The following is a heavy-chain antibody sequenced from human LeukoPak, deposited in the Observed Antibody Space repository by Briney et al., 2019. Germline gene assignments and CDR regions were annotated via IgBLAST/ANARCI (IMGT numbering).Heavy chain of an antibody. D-gene: IGHD6-13*01. CDR2: ISSSSSYI. CDR1: GFTFSSYS. Sequence: GGSLRLSCAASGFTFSSYSMNWVRQAPGKGLEWVSSISSSSSYIYCADSVKGRFTISRDNAKNSLYLQMNSLRAEDTAVYYCARDAGIAAAGTSDYWGQGTLVTVSS. CDR3: ARDAGIAAAGTSDY. J-gene: IGHJ4*02. V-gene: IGHV3-21*01.